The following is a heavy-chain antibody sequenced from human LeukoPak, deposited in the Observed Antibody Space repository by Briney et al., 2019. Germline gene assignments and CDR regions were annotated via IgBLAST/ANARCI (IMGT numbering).Heavy chain of an antibody. D-gene: IGHD6-19*01. CDR1: GGSISSHY. CDR2: IYNSGST. Sequence: SETLSLTCTVSGGSISSHYWSWIRQPAGKGLEWIGRIYNSGSTNYNPSLKSRVTMSVDTSKNKFSLNLNSVIAADTALYYCARGPTYSSGAYFDYWGQGILVTVSS. J-gene: IGHJ4*02. V-gene: IGHV4-4*07. CDR3: ARGPTYSSGAYFDY.